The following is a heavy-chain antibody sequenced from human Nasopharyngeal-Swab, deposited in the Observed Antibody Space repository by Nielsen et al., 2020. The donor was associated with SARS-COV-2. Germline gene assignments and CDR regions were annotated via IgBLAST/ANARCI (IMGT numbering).Heavy chain of an antibody. V-gene: IGHV3-7*01. J-gene: IGHJ4*02. CDR2: ISQDGSAK. Sequence: GESLKISCEASGFTFSKYWMTWVRQAPAKGLEWVATISQDGSAKTYVDSVKGRFTMSRDNAKNSLYLQMNSLRVEDTAVYYRVRDVDRSLDYWGQGTLVTVSS. CDR1: GFTFSKYW. CDR3: VRDVDRSLDY.